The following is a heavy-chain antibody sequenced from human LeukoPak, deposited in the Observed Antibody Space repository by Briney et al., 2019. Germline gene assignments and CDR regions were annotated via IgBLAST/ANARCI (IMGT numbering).Heavy chain of an antibody. D-gene: IGHD2-15*01. V-gene: IGHV4-34*01. CDR1: GASFTGYY. J-gene: IGHJ6*02. CDR3: ARLLPLQGGDV. Sequence: SETLSLTCAVYGASFTGYYWSWFRQPPGKGLEWIGEINHSGGTNYNPSLKSRGTISLDTSKNQFSLKLSSVTAADTAVYYCARLLPLQGGDVWGQGTTVTVSS. CDR2: INHSGGT.